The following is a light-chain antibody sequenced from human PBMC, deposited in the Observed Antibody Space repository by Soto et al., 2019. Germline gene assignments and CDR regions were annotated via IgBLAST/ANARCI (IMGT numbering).Light chain of an antibody. CDR3: QSYDSSLSGDV. CDR1: SSNIGAGYD. J-gene: IGLJ1*01. Sequence: QSVLTQPPSVSGAPGQRVTISCTGSSSNIGAGYDVHWYQQLPGTAPKLLIFGNSNRPSGVPDRFSGSSSKSGTSASLAITGLQAEDEADYYCQSYDSSLSGDVFGTGTKVTVL. CDR2: GNS. V-gene: IGLV1-40*01.